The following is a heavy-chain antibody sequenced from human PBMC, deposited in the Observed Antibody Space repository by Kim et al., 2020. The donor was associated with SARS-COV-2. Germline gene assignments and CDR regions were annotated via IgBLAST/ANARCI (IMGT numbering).Heavy chain of an antibody. V-gene: IGHV4-34*01. Sequence: SETLSLTCAVYGGSFSGYYWSWIRQPPGKGLEWIGEINHSGSTNYNPSLKSRVTISVDTSKNQFSLKLSSVTAADTAVYYCARVGRDLASARPVYYCCG. J-gene: IGHJ6*01. CDR3: ARVGRDLASARPVYYCCG. CDR1: GGSFSGYY. CDR2: INHSGST. D-gene: IGHD3-10*01.